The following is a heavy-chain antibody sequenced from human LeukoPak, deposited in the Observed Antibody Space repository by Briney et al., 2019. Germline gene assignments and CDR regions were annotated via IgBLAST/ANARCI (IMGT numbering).Heavy chain of an antibody. J-gene: IGHJ4*02. CDR1: GFTFSSYS. CDR2: ISSSSSYI. CDR3: ARERTYYDFWSGYGDY. D-gene: IGHD3-3*01. V-gene: IGHV3-21*01. Sequence: GGSLRLSCAASGFTFSSYSMNWVRQAPGKGLEWVSSISSSSSYIYYADSVKGRFTISRDNAKNSLYLQMNSLRAEDTAVYYCARERTYYDFWSGYGDYWGQGTLVTVSS.